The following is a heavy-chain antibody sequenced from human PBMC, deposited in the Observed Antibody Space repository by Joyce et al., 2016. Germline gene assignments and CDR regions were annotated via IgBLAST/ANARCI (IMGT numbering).Heavy chain of an antibody. Sequence: EVQLVESGGDLVKPGDSLRISCAASGFNFRVYSMNWVRQAPGKGLEWVASIDSSSTHIYYSASVKGRFTISRDNAKNLVFLHMSSLTVEDTGVYYCAGQTFDRWGRGTQVTVSS. J-gene: IGHJ5*02. CDR3: AGQTFDR. V-gene: IGHV3-21*03. CDR1: GFNFRVYS. CDR2: IDSSSTHI.